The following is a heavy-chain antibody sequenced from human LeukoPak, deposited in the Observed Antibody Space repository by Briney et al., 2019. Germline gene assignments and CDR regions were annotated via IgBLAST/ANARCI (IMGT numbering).Heavy chain of an antibody. J-gene: IGHJ6*02. CDR2: ISWNSGSI. D-gene: IGHD3-3*01. CDR3: AKDRLRFGVVRPRLRPYYGMDV. V-gene: IGHV3-9*01. Sequence: PGGSLRLSCAASGFTFDDYAMHWVRQAPGKGLEWVSGISWNSGSIGYADSVKGRFTISRDNSKNTLYLQMNSLRAEDTAVYYCAKDRLRFGVVRPRLRPYYGMDVWGQGTTVTVSS. CDR1: GFTFDDYA.